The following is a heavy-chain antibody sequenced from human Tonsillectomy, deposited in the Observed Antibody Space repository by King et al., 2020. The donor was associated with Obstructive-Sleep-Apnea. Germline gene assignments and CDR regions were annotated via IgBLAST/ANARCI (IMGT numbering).Heavy chain of an antibody. D-gene: IGHD3-10*01. CDR1: GFTFDDCA. J-gene: IGHJ4*02. CDR3: TKAGRGSGSYSHYYFDY. V-gene: IGHV3-9*01. CDR2: ISWNSGII. Sequence: VQLVESGGGLVQPGRSLRLSCAASGFTFDDCAMHWVRQAPGKGLEWVSSISWNSGIIDYADSVKGRFTISRDNAKNSLYLQMNSLRTEDTAFYYCTKAGRGSGSYSHYYFDYWDQGTLVTVSS.